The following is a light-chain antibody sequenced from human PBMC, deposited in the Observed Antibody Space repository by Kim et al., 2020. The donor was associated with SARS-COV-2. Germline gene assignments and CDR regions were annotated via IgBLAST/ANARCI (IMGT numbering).Light chain of an antibody. CDR1: ALPKLY. V-gene: IGLV3-25*03. CDR2: KDT. Sequence: SYELTQPPSVSVSPGQTARITCSGDALPKLYGYWYQQKAGQAPVLVIYKDTERPSGIPERFSGSSSGTTVTLTISGVQAEDEADYYCQSADSSGPYAVVFGGGTQLTVL. J-gene: IGLJ2*01. CDR3: QSADSSGPYAVV.